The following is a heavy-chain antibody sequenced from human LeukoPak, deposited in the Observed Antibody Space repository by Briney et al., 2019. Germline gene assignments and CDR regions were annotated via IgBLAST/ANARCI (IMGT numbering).Heavy chain of an antibody. J-gene: IGHJ3*02. CDR3: ARGTNWGSLVGAFDI. CDR1: GGSISSGGYY. V-gene: IGHV4-31*03. D-gene: IGHD7-27*01. Sequence: SETLSLTCSVSGGSISSGGYYWSWIRQHPGKGLEWIGYIYYSGSTYYNPSLRSRVIISVDTSKNQFSLNLSSVTAADTAVYYCARGTNWGSLVGAFDIWGQGTMVTVSS. CDR2: IYYSGST.